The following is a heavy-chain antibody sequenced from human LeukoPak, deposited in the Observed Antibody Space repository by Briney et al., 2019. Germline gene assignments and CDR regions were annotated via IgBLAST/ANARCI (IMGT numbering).Heavy chain of an antibody. CDR2: IKQDGSEK. CDR1: GFTFSSYW. D-gene: IGHD6-13*01. J-gene: IGHJ6*03. CDR3: ARVYERSSSWPYYYYYYMDV. V-gene: IGHV3-7*01. Sequence: GGSLRLSCAASGFTFSSYWMSWVRQAPGKGLEWVANIKQDGSEKYYVDSVKGRFTISRDNAKNSLYLQMNSLRAEDTAVYYCARVYERSSSWPYYYYYYMDVWGKGTTVTVSS.